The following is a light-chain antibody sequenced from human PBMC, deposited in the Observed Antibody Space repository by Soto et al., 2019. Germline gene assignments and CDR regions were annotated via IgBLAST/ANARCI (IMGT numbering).Light chain of an antibody. CDR2: EVS. Sequence: QSALTQPASVSGAPGQSITVSCTGTTTDVGSYNLVSWYQQHPGRAPKLMIYEVSRRPSGVSNRFSGSKSGNTASLTISGLQAEDEADDTGCSWAGSNSFYYFVPGTKVTVL. CDR1: TTDVGSYNL. J-gene: IGLJ1*01. V-gene: IGLV2-23*02. CDR3: CSWAGSNSFYY.